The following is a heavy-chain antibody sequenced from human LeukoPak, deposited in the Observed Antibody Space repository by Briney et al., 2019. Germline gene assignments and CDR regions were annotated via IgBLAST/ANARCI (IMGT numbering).Heavy chain of an antibody. V-gene: IGHV1-46*01. CDR2: INPSAART. J-gene: IGHJ5*02. CDR1: GYTFTSYY. D-gene: IGHD1-26*01. Sequence: ASVKVSCKASGYTFTSYYMHWVRQAPGHGLEWMGIINPSAARTSYAQKFQGRITMTRDMSTSTVYMELSSLRSEDTAVYYCAREPSWELLRRGWIDPWGQGTLVTVSS. CDR3: AREPSWELLRRGWIDP.